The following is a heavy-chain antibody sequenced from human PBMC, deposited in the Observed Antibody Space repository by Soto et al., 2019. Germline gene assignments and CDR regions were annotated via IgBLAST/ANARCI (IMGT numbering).Heavy chain of an antibody. CDR2: IIPIFGTA. Sequence: SVKVSCKASGGTFSSYAISWVRQAPGQGLEWMGGIIPIFGTANYAQKFQGRVTITADESTSTAYMELSSLRSEDTAVYYCASCLILNSEINYYYYGMDVWGQGTTVTVSS. J-gene: IGHJ6*02. V-gene: IGHV1-69*13. CDR3: ASCLILNSEINYYYYGMDV. D-gene: IGHD3-16*01. CDR1: GGTFSSYA.